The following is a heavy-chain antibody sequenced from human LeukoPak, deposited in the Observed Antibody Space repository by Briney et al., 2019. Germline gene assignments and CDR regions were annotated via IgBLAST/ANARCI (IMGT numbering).Heavy chain of an antibody. CDR1: GGSFSGYY. Sequence: SETLSLTCAVYGGSFSGYYWSWIRQPPGKGREWIGEIKHSGSTNYNPSLKSRATISVDTPKHQFSLKLSSVTAADTAVYYCASRDTATGLDWGQGTLVTVSS. J-gene: IGHJ4*02. V-gene: IGHV4-34*01. CDR3: ASRDTATGLD. D-gene: IGHD5-18*01. CDR2: IKHSGST.